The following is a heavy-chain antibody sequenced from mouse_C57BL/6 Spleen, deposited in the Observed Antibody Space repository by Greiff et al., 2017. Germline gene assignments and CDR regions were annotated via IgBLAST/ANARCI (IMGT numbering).Heavy chain of an antibody. Sequence: EVHLVESGGGLVKPGGSLKLSCAASGFNFSDSGMHWVRQAPEKGLEWVAYISSGSSTIYYADTVKGRFTISRDNAKNTLFLQMTSLRSEDTAMYYCARGDRDLVDYWGQGTTLTVSS. CDR3: ARGDRDLVDY. D-gene: IGHD3-1*01. V-gene: IGHV5-17*01. CDR1: GFNFSDSG. CDR2: ISSGSSTI. J-gene: IGHJ2*01.